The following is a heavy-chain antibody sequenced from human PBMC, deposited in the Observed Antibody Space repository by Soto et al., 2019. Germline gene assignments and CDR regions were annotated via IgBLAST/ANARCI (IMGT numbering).Heavy chain of an antibody. V-gene: IGHV1-2*04. J-gene: IGHJ5*02. CDR1: GYTFTGYY. D-gene: IGHD3-3*01. Sequence: ASVKVSCKASGYTFTGYYMHWVRQASGQGLEWMGWINPNSGGTNYAQKFQGWATMTRDTSISTAYMELSRLRSDDTAVYYCASSPSTEIFGVVTDYNWFDPWGQGTLVTVSS. CDR3: ASSPSTEIFGVVTDYNWFDP. CDR2: INPNSGGT.